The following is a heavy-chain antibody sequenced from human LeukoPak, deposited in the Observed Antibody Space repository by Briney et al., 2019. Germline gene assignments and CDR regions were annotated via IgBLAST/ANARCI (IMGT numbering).Heavy chain of an antibody. J-gene: IGHJ4*02. CDR3: ARGFDSKSTYFDY. V-gene: IGHV4-59*01. D-gene: IGHD5-12*01. CDR1: GDXISSYY. Sequence: PSETLSLTCTVSGDXISSYYCNWIRQPPGKGLEWIGYISYSGSTNYNPSLKSRVTISLDTSKNQFSLKVRSVTAADTAVYYCARGFDSKSTYFDYWGQGTLVTVSS. CDR2: ISYSGST.